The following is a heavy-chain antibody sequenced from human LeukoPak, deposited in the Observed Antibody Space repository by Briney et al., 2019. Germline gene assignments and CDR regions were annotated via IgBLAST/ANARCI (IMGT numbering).Heavy chain of an antibody. D-gene: IGHD1-26*01. V-gene: IGHV3-30*18. J-gene: IGHJ4*02. CDR2: ISYDGSNK. CDR1: GFTFSSYS. Sequence: PGGSLRLSCAASGFTFSSYSMNWVRQAPGKGLEWVAVISYDGSNKYYADSVKGRFTISRDNSKNTLYLQMNSLRAEDTAVYYCAKDRDSGSHSPKTLFDYWGQGTLVTVSS. CDR3: AKDRDSGSHSPKTLFDY.